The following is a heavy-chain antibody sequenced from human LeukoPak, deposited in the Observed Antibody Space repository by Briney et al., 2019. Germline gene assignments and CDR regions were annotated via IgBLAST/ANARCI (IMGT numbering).Heavy chain of an antibody. CDR2: INHSGST. CDR3: ATHTGVSAEYFQH. Sequence: PSETLSLTCAVYGGSFSGYYWSWIRQPPGKGLEWIGEINHSGSTNYNPSLKSRVTISVDTSKNQFSLKLSSVTAADTAVYYCATHTGVSAEYFQHWGQGTQVTVSS. J-gene: IGHJ1*01. V-gene: IGHV4-34*01. CDR1: GGSFSGYY.